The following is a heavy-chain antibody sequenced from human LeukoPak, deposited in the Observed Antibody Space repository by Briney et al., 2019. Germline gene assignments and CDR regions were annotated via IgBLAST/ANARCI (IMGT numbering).Heavy chain of an antibody. D-gene: IGHD4-23*01. Sequence: PSETLSLTCTVSGGSISSYYWSWIRQPPGKGLEWIGYIYYSGSTNYNPSLKSRVTISVDTSKNQFSLKLSSVTAADTAVYYCAGQVVMAGDWFDPWGQGTLVTVSS. CDR2: IYYSGST. J-gene: IGHJ5*02. CDR1: GGSISSYY. V-gene: IGHV4-59*01. CDR3: AGQVVMAGDWFDP.